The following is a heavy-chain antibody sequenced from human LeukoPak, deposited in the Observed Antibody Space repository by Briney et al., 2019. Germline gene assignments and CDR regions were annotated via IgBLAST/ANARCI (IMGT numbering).Heavy chain of an antibody. Sequence: ASVKVSCKASGYTFTGYYMHWVRQAPGQGLEWMGWINPNSGGTNYAQKFQGWVTMTRDTSISTAYMELSRLRSDDTAVYYCARSVLWFGDSGMDVWGQGTTVTVSS. V-gene: IGHV1-2*04. CDR3: ARSVLWFGDSGMDV. D-gene: IGHD3-10*01. CDR1: GYTFTGYY. CDR2: INPNSGGT. J-gene: IGHJ6*02.